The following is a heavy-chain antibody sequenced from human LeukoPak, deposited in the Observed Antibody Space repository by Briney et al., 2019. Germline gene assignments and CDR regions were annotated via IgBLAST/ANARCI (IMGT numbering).Heavy chain of an antibody. CDR2: IWYDGSNK. J-gene: IGHJ4*02. Sequence: GRSLRLSCAASGFTFSSYGMHWVRQAPGKGLEWVAVIWYDGSNKYYADSVKGRFTISRDNSKNTLYLQMNSLRAEDTAVYYCARDAGAGSSWYAWILDYWGQGTLVTVSS. CDR1: GFTFSSYG. CDR3: ARDAGAGSSWYAWILDY. V-gene: IGHV3-33*01. D-gene: IGHD6-13*01.